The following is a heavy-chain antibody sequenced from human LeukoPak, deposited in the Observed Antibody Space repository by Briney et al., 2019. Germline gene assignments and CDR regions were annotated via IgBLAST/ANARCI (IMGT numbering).Heavy chain of an antibody. CDR2: IRYDGSNR. V-gene: IGHV3-30*02. Sequence: GGSLRLSCAASGFTFSSYGMHWVRQAPGKGLEWVSFIRYDGSNRYYIDSVKGRFTISRDNFKSTLYLQMNSLRAEDTAVFYCAKDHQPRPYRETYGGGYFDYWGQGTLVTVSS. CDR1: GFTFSSYG. J-gene: IGHJ4*02. CDR3: AKDHQPRPYRETYGGGYFDY. D-gene: IGHD2-2*01.